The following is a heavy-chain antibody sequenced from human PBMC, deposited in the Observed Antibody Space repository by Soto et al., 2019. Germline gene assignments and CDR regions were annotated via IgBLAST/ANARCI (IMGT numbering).Heavy chain of an antibody. CDR2: INAGNGNT. CDR3: ARVTMVRGAWWFDP. J-gene: IGHJ5*02. V-gene: IGHV1-3*01. D-gene: IGHD3-10*01. CDR1: GYTFTSYA. Sequence: ASVKVSCKASGYTFTSYAMHWVRQAPGQRLEWMGWINAGNGNTKYSQKFQGRVTITRDTSASTAYMELSSLRSEDTAVYYCARVTMVRGAWWFDPWGQGTLVTVSS.